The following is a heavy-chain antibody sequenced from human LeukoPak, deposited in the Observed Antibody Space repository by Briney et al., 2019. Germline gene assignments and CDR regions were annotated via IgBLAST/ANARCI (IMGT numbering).Heavy chain of an antibody. Sequence: SETLSLTCTVSGYSISSGYYWGWIRQPPGKGLEWIGSIYHSGSTYYNPSLKSRVTISVDTSKNQFSLKLSSVTAADTAVYYCAQKRGAAALRRNWFDPWGQGTLVTVSS. V-gene: IGHV4-38-2*02. CDR1: GYSISSGYY. CDR3: AQKRGAAALRRNWFDP. J-gene: IGHJ5*02. D-gene: IGHD6-13*01. CDR2: IYHSGST.